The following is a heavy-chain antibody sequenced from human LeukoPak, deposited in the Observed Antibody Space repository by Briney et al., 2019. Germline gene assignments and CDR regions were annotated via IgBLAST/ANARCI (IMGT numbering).Heavy chain of an antibody. V-gene: IGHV3-23*01. CDR1: GFTFSDYA. CDR2: ISDNGGGT. CDR3: AKRLEVVATTIDY. D-gene: IGHD5-12*01. Sequence: GGSLRLSCTASGFTFSDYAMSWVRQAPGEGLEWISSISDNGGGTYYADSVKGRFTISRDNSKNTLYLQMNSLRGEDTAVYYCAKRLEVVATTIDYWGQGTLVTVSS. J-gene: IGHJ4*02.